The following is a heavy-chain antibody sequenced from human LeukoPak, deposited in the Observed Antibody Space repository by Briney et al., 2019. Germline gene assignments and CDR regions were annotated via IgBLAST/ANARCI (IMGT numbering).Heavy chain of an antibody. CDR3: ARDRQWLVRFDY. CDR2: ISSSGSTI. CDR1: GFTFSDYY. Sequence: GGSLRLSCAASGFTFSDYYMSWIRQAPGKGLEWVSYISSSGSTIYYADFVKGRFTISRDNAKNSLYLQTNSLRAEDTAVYYCARDRQWLVRFDYWGQGTLVTVSS. J-gene: IGHJ4*02. D-gene: IGHD6-19*01. V-gene: IGHV3-11*01.